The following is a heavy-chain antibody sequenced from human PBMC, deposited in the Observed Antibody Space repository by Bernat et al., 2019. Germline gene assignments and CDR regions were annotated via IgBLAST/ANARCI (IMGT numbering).Heavy chain of an antibody. J-gene: IGHJ5*02. CDR2: IWYDGSNK. CDR3: AREGSYGDYNWFDP. D-gene: IGHD4-17*01. CDR1: GFTFSSYG. V-gene: IGHV3-33*01. Sequence: QVQLVESGGGVVQPGRSLRLSCAASGFTFSSYGMHWVRQAPGKGLEWVAVIWYDGSNKYYADSVKGRFTISRDNSKNTLYLQMNSLGAEDTDVYYCAREGSYGDYNWFDPWGQGTLVTVSS.